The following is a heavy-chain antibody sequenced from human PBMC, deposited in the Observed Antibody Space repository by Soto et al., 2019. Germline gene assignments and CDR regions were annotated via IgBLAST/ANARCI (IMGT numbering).Heavy chain of an antibody. CDR3: ARDEFGLGALDY. V-gene: IGHV3-48*03. CDR2: ISSSGSTI. Sequence: GGSLRLSCAVSGFTFSSYEMNWVRQAPGKGLEWVSYISSSGSTIYYADCVKGRFTISRDNAKNSPYLQMNSLRAEDAAVYYCARDEFGLGALDYWGQGTLVTSPQ. CDR1: GFTFSSYE. J-gene: IGHJ4*02. D-gene: IGHD1-26*01.